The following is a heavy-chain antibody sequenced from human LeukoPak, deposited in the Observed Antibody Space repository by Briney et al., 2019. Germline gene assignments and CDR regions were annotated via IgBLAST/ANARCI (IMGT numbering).Heavy chain of an antibody. CDR2: INSDGSST. CDR3: ARGYCSSTSCSFDH. CDR1: GFTFSSYW. D-gene: IGHD2-2*01. Sequence: PGGSLRLSCAASGFTFSSYWMHWVRQAPGKGPVWVSRINSDGSSTSYADSVKGRFTISRDNAKNTLYLQMNSLRAEDTAVYYCARGYCSSTSCSFDHWGQGTLVTVSS. J-gene: IGHJ4*02. V-gene: IGHV3-74*01.